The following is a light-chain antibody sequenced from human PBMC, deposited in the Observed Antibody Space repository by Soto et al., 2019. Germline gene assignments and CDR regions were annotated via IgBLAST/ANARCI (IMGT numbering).Light chain of an antibody. CDR1: EDVSNY. Sequence: AIRLTQSPSSLSASTGDTVTISCRASEDVSNYLAWYQQKPGKAPKLLIYAASSLQSGVASRFSGSGSGTDFTLTIRSLQSEDFATYYCQHCYSYPPFTFGPGTKLDLE. V-gene: IGKV1-8*01. CDR2: AAS. J-gene: IGKJ3*01. CDR3: QHCYSYPPFT.